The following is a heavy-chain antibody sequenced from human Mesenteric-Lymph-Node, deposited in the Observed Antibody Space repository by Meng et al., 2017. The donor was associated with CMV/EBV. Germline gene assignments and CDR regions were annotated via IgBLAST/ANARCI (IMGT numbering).Heavy chain of an antibody. CDR1: GGSFRSYY. J-gene: IGHJ4*02. CDR2: IYYSGST. V-gene: IGHV4-59*01. CDR3: ARELEQGDYFDY. Sequence: SETLSLTCAVFGGSFRSYYWTWIRQPPGKGLEWIGYIYYSGSTNYNPSLKSRVTISVDTSKNQFSLKLSSVTAADTAVYYCARELEQGDYFDYWGQGTLVTVSS. D-gene: IGHD1/OR15-1a*01.